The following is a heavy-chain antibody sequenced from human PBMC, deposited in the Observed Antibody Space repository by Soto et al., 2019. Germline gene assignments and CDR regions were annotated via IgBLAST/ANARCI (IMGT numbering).Heavy chain of an antibody. CDR3: ARSGGVTIFGVVITLDGMDV. J-gene: IGHJ6*02. CDR1: GGSISSSSYY. D-gene: IGHD3-3*01. V-gene: IGHV4-39*01. CDR2: IYYSGST. Sequence: SETLSLTCTVSGGSISSSSYYWGWIRQPPGKGLEWIGSIYYSGSTYYNPSLKSRVTISVDTSKNQFSLKLSSVTAADTAVYYCARSGGVTIFGVVITLDGMDVWGQGTTVNVSS.